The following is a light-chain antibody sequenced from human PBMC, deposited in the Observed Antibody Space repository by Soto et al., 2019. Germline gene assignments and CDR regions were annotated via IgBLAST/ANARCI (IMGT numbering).Light chain of an antibody. V-gene: IGLV2-14*01. CDR2: EVS. CDR3: SSYRSINTGV. CDR1: SSDVGGYNY. J-gene: IGLJ2*01. Sequence: QSALTQPASVSGSPGQSITISCTGTSSDVGGYNYVSWYQQHPGKAPKLMIYEVSNRPSGVSNRFSGSNSCNTASLTIYGIQGEDEADYYCSSYRSINTGVFGGGTKLPVL.